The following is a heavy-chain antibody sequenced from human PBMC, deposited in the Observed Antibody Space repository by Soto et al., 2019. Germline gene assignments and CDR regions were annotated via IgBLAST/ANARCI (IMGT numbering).Heavy chain of an antibody. D-gene: IGHD6-19*01. CDR3: ATDQAMAGHYPFDY. CDR1: GFTFSSNA. V-gene: IGHV3-23*01. CDR2: ISGNGGNT. Sequence: VGSLSLACAASGFTFSSNAMSWVRQAPGKWLEWVSAISGNGGNTYYADSVKGRFTISRDFSKNTLYLQVNSLRAEDTAVYYCATDQAMAGHYPFDYWGQGTIVTVYS. J-gene: IGHJ4*02.